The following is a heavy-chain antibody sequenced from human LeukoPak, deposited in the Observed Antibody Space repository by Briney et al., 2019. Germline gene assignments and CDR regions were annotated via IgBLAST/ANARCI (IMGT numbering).Heavy chain of an antibody. Sequence: PGGSLTLPCAVSRFTLCVYAMQCVRRSTGEGRVWLSSNSRSERDIYYAGSVRGRFTISRDNARDSLFLQMNSLTVEDTAVYYCARGDESLQRNDALDIWGQGTTVTVSS. CDR2: NSRSERDI. CDR1: RFTLCVYA. J-gene: IGHJ3*02. V-gene: IGHV3-21*06. D-gene: IGHD5-24*01. CDR3: ARGDESLQRNDALDI.